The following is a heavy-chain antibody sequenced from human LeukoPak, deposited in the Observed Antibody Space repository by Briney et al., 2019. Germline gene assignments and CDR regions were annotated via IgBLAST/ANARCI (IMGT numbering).Heavy chain of an antibody. CDR2: IYTSGST. Sequence: PSETLSLTCTVSGDSMSTYYWSWIRQPAGKGLEWIGRIYTSGSTNYNPSLKSRVTMSVDTSKNQFSLKLSSVTAADTAVYYCARDDSYDYVWGSSSLDYWGQGTLVTVSS. CDR1: GDSMSTYY. CDR3: ARDDSYDYVWGSSSLDY. D-gene: IGHD3-16*01. J-gene: IGHJ4*02. V-gene: IGHV4-4*07.